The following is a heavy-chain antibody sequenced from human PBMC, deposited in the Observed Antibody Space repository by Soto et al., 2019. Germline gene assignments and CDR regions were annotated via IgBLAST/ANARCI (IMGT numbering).Heavy chain of an antibody. Sequence: GGSLRLSCAASGFTFSSYAMHWVRQAPGKGLEWVAVISYDGSNKYYADSVKGRFTISRDNSKNTLYLQMNSLRAEDTAVYYCARDEDSNSYYYDSSGYYLGYFQHWGQGTLVTVSS. J-gene: IGHJ1*01. V-gene: IGHV3-30-3*01. CDR3: ARDEDSNSYYYDSSGYYLGYFQH. CDR1: GFTFSSYA. D-gene: IGHD3-22*01. CDR2: ISYDGSNK.